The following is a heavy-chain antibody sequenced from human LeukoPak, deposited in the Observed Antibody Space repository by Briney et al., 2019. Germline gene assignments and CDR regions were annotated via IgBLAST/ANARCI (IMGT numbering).Heavy chain of an antibody. D-gene: IGHD5-24*01. Sequence: GGSLRLSCAASGFTFSSYAMHWVRQAPGKGLEWVAVISYDGSNKYYADSVKGRFTISRDNSKNTLYLQMNSLRAEDTAVYYCARFVDYWGQGTLVTASS. V-gene: IGHV3-30-3*01. CDR1: GFTFSSYA. CDR3: ARFVDY. J-gene: IGHJ4*02. CDR2: ISYDGSNK.